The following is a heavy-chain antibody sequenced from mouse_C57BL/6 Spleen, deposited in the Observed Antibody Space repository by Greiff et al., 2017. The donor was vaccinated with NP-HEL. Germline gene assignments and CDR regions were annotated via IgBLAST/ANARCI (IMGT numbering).Heavy chain of an antibody. CDR1: GYTFTSYW. D-gene: IGHD2-4*01. Sequence: QVQLQQSGAELVKPGASVKMSCKASGYTFTSYWITWVKQRPGQGLEWIGDIYPGSGSTNYNEKFKSKATLTVDTSSSTAYMQLSSLTSEDSAVYYCARRDDYAYYAMDYWGQGTSVTVSS. V-gene: IGHV1-55*01. CDR2: IYPGSGST. CDR3: ARRDDYAYYAMDY. J-gene: IGHJ4*01.